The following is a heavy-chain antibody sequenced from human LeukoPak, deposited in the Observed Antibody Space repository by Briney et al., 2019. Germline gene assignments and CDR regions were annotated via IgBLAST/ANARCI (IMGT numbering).Heavy chain of an antibody. CDR3: ARACQDCSFDY. CDR1: GGSISSGSYY. J-gene: IGHJ4*02. Sequence: PSETLSLTCTVSGGSISSGSYYWSWIRQPAGKGLEWIGRIYTSGSTNYNPSLKSRVTISVDTSRNQFSLKLRSVTAADTAVYYCARACQDCSFDYWGQGTLVTVSS. V-gene: IGHV4-61*02. D-gene: IGHD2-21*01. CDR2: IYTSGST.